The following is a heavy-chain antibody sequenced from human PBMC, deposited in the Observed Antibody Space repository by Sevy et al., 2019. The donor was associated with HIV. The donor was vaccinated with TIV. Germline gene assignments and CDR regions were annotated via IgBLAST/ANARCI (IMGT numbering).Heavy chain of an antibody. D-gene: IGHD4-17*01. CDR3: ARVDTTTVTAEADY. CDR2: IRAYNVNT. J-gene: IGHJ4*02. Sequence: ASVKVSCKASGYTFTSYGISWVRQAPGQGLEWMGWIRAYNVNTNYAQRLQGRVTMTTDTSTSTAYMELRSLRSDDTAVYYCARVDTTTVTAEADYWGQGTLVTVSS. CDR1: GYTFTSYG. V-gene: IGHV1-18*01.